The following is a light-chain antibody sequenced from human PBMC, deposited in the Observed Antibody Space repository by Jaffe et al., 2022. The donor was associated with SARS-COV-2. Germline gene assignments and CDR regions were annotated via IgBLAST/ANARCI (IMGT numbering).Light chain of an antibody. CDR3: SSYTSSSIWV. Sequence: QSALTQPASVSGSPGQSITISCSGTSSDVGGHNYVSWYQQHPGKAPKLMIYDVTNRPSGVSNRFSGSKSGNTASLTISGLLAEDEADYYCSSYTSSSIWVFGGGTKLTVL. CDR1: SSDVGGHNY. V-gene: IGLV2-14*03. J-gene: IGLJ3*02. CDR2: DVT.